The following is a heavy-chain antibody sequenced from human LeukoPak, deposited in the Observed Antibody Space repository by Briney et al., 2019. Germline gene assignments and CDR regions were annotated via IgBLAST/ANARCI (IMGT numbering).Heavy chain of an antibody. V-gene: IGHV3-30*02. J-gene: IGHJ4*02. Sequence: GGSLRLSCAASGFTFSSYGMHWVRQAPGKGLEWVAFTRYDGSNKYYADSVKGRFTISRDNSKNTLYLQMNSLRAEDTAVYYCAKDGYYYDSSGYYYDGVDYWGQGTLVTVSS. CDR3: AKDGYYYDSSGYYYDGVDY. D-gene: IGHD3-22*01. CDR2: TRYDGSNK. CDR1: GFTFSSYG.